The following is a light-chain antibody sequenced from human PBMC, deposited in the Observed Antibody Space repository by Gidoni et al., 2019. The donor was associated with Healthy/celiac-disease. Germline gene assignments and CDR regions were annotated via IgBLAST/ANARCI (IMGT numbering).Light chain of an antibody. V-gene: IGKV1-5*01. CDR3: QQDNSYWT. CDR1: QSISSW. J-gene: IGKJ1*01. Sequence: DIQMTQSPSTLSASVGDRVTITCRASQSISSWLAWYQQKPGKASKLLIYDAASLESGVPSRFSGSGSGTEFTLTISSLQPDDFATYYCQQDNSYWTFGQGTKVESK. CDR2: DAA.